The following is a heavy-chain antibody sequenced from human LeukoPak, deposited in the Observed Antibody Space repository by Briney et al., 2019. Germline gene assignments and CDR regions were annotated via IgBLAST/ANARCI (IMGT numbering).Heavy chain of an antibody. CDR3: ARERGIVVVPAAIDY. D-gene: IGHD2-2*01. J-gene: IGHJ4*02. CDR2: IIPILGIA. Sequence: GASVKVSCKASGYTFTSYGISWVRQAPGQGLEWMGRIIPILGIANYAQKFQGRVTITADKSTSTAYMELSSLRSEDTAVYYCARERGIVVVPAAIDYWGQGTLVTISS. V-gene: IGHV1-69*04. CDR1: GYTFTSYG.